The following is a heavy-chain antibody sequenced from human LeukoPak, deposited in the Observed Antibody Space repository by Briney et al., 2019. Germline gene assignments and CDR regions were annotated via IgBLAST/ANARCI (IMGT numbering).Heavy chain of an antibody. J-gene: IGHJ4*02. D-gene: IGHD1-14*01. CDR3: ARDNRRVKDY. V-gene: IGHV4-34*01. Sequence: SETLSLTCAVYGGSFSGYYWSWIRQPPGKGLEWIGEINHSGSTNYNPSLKSRVTISVDTPKNQFSLILNSATAADTAVYYCARDNRRVKDYWGQGSPVTVSS. CDR2: INHSGST. CDR1: GGSFSGYY.